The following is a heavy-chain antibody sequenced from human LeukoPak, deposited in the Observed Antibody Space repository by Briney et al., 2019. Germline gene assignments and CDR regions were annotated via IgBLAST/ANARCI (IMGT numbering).Heavy chain of an antibody. V-gene: IGHV3-30*02. Sequence: GGSLRLSCAASGFTFSSYSMNWVRQAPGKGLEWVAFIQSDGSEKSSADSVKGRFSISRDKSKNTLYLQMDSLRAEGTAVYYCVRDGYNWNYDYWGQGTLVTVSS. D-gene: IGHD1-1*01. CDR3: VRDGYNWNYDY. J-gene: IGHJ4*02. CDR2: IQSDGSEK. CDR1: GFTFSSYS.